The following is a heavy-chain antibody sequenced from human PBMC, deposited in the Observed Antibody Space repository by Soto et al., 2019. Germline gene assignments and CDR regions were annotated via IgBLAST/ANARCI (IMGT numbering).Heavy chain of an antibody. CDR3: ARESEDGDYLFSPFDY. Sequence: GGSLRLSCAASGFTFSSYWMHWVRQAPGKGLVWVSRNNRDGSSTSYADSVKGRFTISRDNAKNTLYLQMNSLRAEDTAVYYCARESEDGDYLFSPFDYWGQGTLVTVSS. J-gene: IGHJ4*02. D-gene: IGHD4-17*01. V-gene: IGHV3-74*01. CDR2: NNRDGSST. CDR1: GFTFSSYW.